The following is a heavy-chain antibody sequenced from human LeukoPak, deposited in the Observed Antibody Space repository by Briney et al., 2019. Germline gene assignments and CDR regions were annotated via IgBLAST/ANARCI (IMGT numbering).Heavy chain of an antibody. CDR1: GGSISSYY. V-gene: IGHV4-59*01. CDR2: IYYSGST. J-gene: IGHJ4*02. D-gene: IGHD1-7*01. CDR3: ARAYPQSNWNYQYYYFDY. Sequence: SQTLSLTYTVSGGSISSYYWSWIRQPPGKGLEWIGYIYYSGSTNYNPSLKSRVTISVDTSKNQFSLKLSSVTAADTAVYYCARAYPQSNWNYQYYYFDYWGQGTLVTVSS.